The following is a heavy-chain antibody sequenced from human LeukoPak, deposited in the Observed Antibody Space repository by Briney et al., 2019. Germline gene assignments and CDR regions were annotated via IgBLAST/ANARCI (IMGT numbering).Heavy chain of an antibody. CDR2: IKEDGSEK. CDR3: ARPLHGWELLL. CDR1: GFTFSSYG. V-gene: IGHV3-7*01. Sequence: GGSLRLSCAASGFTFSSYGMHWVRQAPGKGLEWVANIKEDGSEKHYLDSVKGRFTISRDNAKNSLYLQMNSLRAEDTAVYYCARPLHGWELLLWGQGTLVTVSS. J-gene: IGHJ4*02. D-gene: IGHD1-26*01.